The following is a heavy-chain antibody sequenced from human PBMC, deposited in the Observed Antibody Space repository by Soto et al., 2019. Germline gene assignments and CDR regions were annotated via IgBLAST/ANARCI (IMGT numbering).Heavy chain of an antibody. CDR3: AKDSQRGGFDY. D-gene: IGHD6-25*01. J-gene: IGHJ4*02. CDR2: ISWNSGSI. Sequence: EVQLVESGGGLVQPGRSLRLSCAASGFTFDDYAMHWVRQAPGKGLEWVSGISWNSGSIGYADSVKGRFTISRDNAKNSLYLQMNSQRAEDTALYYCAKDSQRGGFDYWGQGTLVTVSS. CDR1: GFTFDDYA. V-gene: IGHV3-9*01.